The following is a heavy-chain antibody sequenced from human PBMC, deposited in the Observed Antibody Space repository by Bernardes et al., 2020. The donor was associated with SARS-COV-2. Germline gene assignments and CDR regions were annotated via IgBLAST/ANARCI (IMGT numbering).Heavy chain of an antibody. D-gene: IGHD3-3*01. Sequence: GGSLRLSCAASGFTFSRYWMHWIRQAPGKGLVWVSRIDSDGSSTTYADAVKGRFTISRDNSKNTLYLQMNSLRAEDTAIYYCAKGSFGVELLHAFDIWGQGTMVTVSS. V-gene: IGHV3-74*01. CDR3: AKGSFGVELLHAFDI. CDR1: GFTFSRYW. CDR2: IDSDGSST. J-gene: IGHJ3*02.